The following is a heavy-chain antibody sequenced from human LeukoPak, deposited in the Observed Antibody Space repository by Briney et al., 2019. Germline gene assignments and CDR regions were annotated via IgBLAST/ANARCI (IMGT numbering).Heavy chain of an antibody. Sequence: GESLKISCAASGFTLSNCWMSWVRQAPGKGLEWVANIKQDGSEKYYVDSVKGRFTISRDNAKNSLYLQMNGLRAEDTAVYYCARGLVVGPSAHSAIFDYWGQGTLVTVSS. CDR1: GFTLSNCW. V-gene: IGHV3-7*01. CDR3: ARGLVVGPSAHSAIFDY. CDR2: IKQDGSEK. J-gene: IGHJ4*02. D-gene: IGHD2-2*01.